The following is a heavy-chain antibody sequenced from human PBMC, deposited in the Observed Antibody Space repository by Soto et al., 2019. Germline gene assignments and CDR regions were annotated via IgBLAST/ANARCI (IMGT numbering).Heavy chain of an antibody. Sequence: SETLSLTCTVSGGSISSSSYYWGWIRQPPGKGLEWIGSSYYSGSTYYNPSLKSRVTISVDTSKNQFSLKLSSVTAADTAVYYCARRSAPQQQPMTYYYYYGMDVWGQGTTVTVSS. CDR2: SYYSGST. CDR1: GGSISSSSYY. CDR3: ARRSAPQQQPMTYYYYYGMDV. J-gene: IGHJ6*02. D-gene: IGHD6-13*01. V-gene: IGHV4-39*01.